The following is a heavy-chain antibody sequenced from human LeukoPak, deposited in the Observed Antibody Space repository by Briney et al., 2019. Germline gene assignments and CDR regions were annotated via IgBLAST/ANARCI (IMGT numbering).Heavy chain of an antibody. CDR1: GGSISSSSYY. Sequence: SETLSLTCTVSGGSISSSSYYWGWIRQPPGKGLEWIGSIYYSGSTYYNPSLKSRVTISVDTSKNQFSLKLSSVTAADTAVYYCARGVRSSSVYYYYYYMDVWGKGTTVTVSS. V-gene: IGHV4-39*07. CDR2: IYYSGST. D-gene: IGHD6-6*01. CDR3: ARGVRSSSVYYYYYYMDV. J-gene: IGHJ6*03.